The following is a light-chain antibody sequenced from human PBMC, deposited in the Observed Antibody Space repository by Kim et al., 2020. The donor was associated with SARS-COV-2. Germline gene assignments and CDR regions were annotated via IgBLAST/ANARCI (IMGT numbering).Light chain of an antibody. Sequence: ASVGDRVTITCRASQGVSSWLSWYQQKPGEAPKLLIFGASSLQRGVPSRFSGSGSGTDFSLTVSSLQPEDFATYYCQQAKSFPYTFGQGTKLEI. J-gene: IGKJ2*01. CDR2: GAS. CDR1: QGVSSW. V-gene: IGKV1D-12*01. CDR3: QQAKSFPYT.